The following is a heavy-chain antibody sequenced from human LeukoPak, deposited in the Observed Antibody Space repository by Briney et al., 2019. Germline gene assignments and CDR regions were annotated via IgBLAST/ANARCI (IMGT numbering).Heavy chain of an antibody. Sequence: GASVKVSCKASGYTFTSYGISWVRQAPGQGLEWMGWISAYNGNTNYAQKLQGRVTMTTDTSTSTAYMELRSLRSDDTAVYYCARVSDIVVVPAVIPFDYWGQGTQVTVSS. CDR1: GYTFTSYG. J-gene: IGHJ4*02. CDR3: ARVSDIVVVPAVIPFDY. CDR2: ISAYNGNT. V-gene: IGHV1-18*01. D-gene: IGHD2-2*01.